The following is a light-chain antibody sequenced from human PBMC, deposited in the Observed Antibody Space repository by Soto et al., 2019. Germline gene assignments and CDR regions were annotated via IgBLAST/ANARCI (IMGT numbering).Light chain of an antibody. J-gene: IGKJ1*01. CDR1: QSVSNS. Sequence: EIVLTQSPATLSLSPGERATLCCWASQSVSNSLAWFQQRPGQAPRLLIYGASDRATGIPARFSGTGSGTDFTLPISSLEPEDFAVYYCQQRAKWPRTFGQGTKVEIK. CDR2: GAS. CDR3: QQRAKWPRT. V-gene: IGKV3-11*01.